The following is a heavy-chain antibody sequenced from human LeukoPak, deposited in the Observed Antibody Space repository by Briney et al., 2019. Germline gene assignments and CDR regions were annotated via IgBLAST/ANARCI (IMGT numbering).Heavy chain of an antibody. V-gene: IGHV3-7*01. J-gene: IGHJ5*02. CDR1: GFTFSSYW. CDR3: ARLGYQLLNNWFDP. CDR2: IKQDGSEK. Sequence: GGSLRLSYAASGFTFSSYWMSWVRQAPGKGLEWVANIKQDGSEKYYVDSVKGRFTISRDNAKNSLYLQMNSLRAEDTAVYYCARLGYQLLNNWFDPWGQGTLVTVSS. D-gene: IGHD2-2*01.